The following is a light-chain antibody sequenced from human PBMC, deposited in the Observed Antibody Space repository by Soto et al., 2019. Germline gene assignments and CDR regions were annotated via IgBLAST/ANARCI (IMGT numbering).Light chain of an antibody. Sequence: QSVLTQPASVSGSPGQSITISCTGISSDVGGYVYVSWYQLHPGKAPKLMVFEVSNRPSGVSYRFPGSKSGNTAFLIISGLQAEDEADYFCSSYSNRTAYHFGTGTKVTVL. CDR2: EVS. J-gene: IGLJ1*01. CDR1: SSDVGGYVY. CDR3: SSYSNRTAYH. V-gene: IGLV2-14*01.